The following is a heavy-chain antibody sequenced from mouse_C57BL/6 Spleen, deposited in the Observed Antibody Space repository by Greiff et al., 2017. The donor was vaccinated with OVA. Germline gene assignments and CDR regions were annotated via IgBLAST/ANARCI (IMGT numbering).Heavy chain of an antibody. Sequence: QVQLKQSGAELAKPGASVKLSCKASGYTFTSYWMHWVKQRPGQGLEWIGYINPSSGYTKYNQKFKDKATLTADKSSSTAYMQLSSLTYEDSAVYYCARGGDTTVVATGDWYFDVWGTGTTVTVSS. J-gene: IGHJ1*03. D-gene: IGHD1-1*01. V-gene: IGHV1-7*01. CDR2: INPSSGYT. CDR1: GYTFTSYW. CDR3: ARGGDTTVVATGDWYFDV.